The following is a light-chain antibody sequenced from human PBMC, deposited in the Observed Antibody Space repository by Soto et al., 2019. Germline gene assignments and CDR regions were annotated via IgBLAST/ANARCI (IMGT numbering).Light chain of an antibody. CDR1: QSISSY. J-gene: IGKJ5*01. Sequence: EMVVTQSPATLSLSPGGRCTLSCMAIQSISSYLAWHQQKPGQAPRLLIYDVSNRATGVPARFSGSGSGTDFTLTISSLEPEDFAIYYCQQRSNWPITFGQGTRLEIK. CDR3: QQRSNWPIT. CDR2: DVS. V-gene: IGKV3-11*01.